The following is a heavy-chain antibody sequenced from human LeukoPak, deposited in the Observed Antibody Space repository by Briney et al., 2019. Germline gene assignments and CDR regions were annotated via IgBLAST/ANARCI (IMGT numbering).Heavy chain of an antibody. V-gene: IGHV4-34*01. CDR1: GGSLSFYY. CDR3: ARYSSRGGNYDSSGSDAFDI. Sequence: SETLSLTCGVSGGSLSFYYWSWIRQSPGKGLEWIAEISQNGDSNYNMSLKSRVTISLDKSKNQVSLKLNSVTAADTAVYYCARYSSRGGNYDSSGSDAFDIWGQGTMVTVSS. J-gene: IGHJ3*02. D-gene: IGHD3-22*01. CDR2: ISQNGDS.